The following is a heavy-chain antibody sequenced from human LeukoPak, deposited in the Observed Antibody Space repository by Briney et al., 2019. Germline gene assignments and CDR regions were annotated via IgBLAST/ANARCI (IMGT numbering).Heavy chain of an antibody. CDR1: GFTFSSHW. Sequence: GGSLRLSCAASGFTFSSHWMSWVRQAPGKGLECVANIKQDGSEKYYVDSVKGRFTISRDNAKNSLYLQMNSLRAEDTAVYYCAKRWLQLQLDYFDYWGQGTLVTVSS. V-gene: IGHV3-7*01. D-gene: IGHD5-24*01. CDR3: AKRWLQLQLDYFDY. J-gene: IGHJ4*02. CDR2: IKQDGSEK.